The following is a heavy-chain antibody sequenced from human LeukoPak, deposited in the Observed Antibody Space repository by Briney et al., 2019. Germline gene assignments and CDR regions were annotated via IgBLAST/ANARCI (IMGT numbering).Heavy chain of an antibody. V-gene: IGHV1-2*02. Sequence: ASVKVSCKASGYTFTGYYMHWVRQAPGQGLEWMGWINPNSGGTNYAQKFQGRVTMTRDTSISTAYMELSRLRSDDTAVYYCARDSAPTDILTGPPGGDYYHGMDVWGQGTTVTVSS. CDR1: GYTFTGYY. D-gene: IGHD3-9*01. CDR3: ARDSAPTDILTGPPGGDYYHGMDV. CDR2: INPNSGGT. J-gene: IGHJ6*02.